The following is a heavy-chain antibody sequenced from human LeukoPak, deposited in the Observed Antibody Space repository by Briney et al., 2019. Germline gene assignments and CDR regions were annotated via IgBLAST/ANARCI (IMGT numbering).Heavy chain of an antibody. CDR1: GYTFTSYD. V-gene: IGHV1-8*01. Sequence: AASVKVSCKASGYTFTSYDINWVRQATGQGLEWMGWMNPNSGNTGYAQKFQGRVTMTRNTSISTAYMELSSLRSDDTAVYYCARPPHAYCSSTSCYFYWGQGTLVTVSS. CDR2: MNPNSGNT. J-gene: IGHJ4*02. D-gene: IGHD2-2*01. CDR3: ARPPHAYCSSTSCYFY.